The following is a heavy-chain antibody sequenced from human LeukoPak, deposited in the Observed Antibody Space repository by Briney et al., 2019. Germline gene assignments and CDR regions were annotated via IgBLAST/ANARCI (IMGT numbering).Heavy chain of an antibody. CDR1: GGSISSSSYY. V-gene: IGHV4-39*07. Sequence: SETLSLTCTVSGGSISSSSYYWGWIRQPPGKGLEWIGEINHSGSTNYNPSLKSRVTISVDTSKNQFSLKLSSVTAADTAVYYCARGTSYDFWSGYSKYNDLDYWGQGTLVTVSS. CDR2: INHSGST. J-gene: IGHJ4*02. D-gene: IGHD3-3*01. CDR3: ARGTSYDFWSGYSKYNDLDY.